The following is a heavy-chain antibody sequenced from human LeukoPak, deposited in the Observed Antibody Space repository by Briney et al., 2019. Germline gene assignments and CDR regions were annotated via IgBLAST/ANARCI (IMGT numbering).Heavy chain of an antibody. CDR3: ARVYSGAFDI. V-gene: IGHV4-30-2*01. D-gene: IGHD2-15*01. J-gene: IGHJ3*02. CDR2: IYHSGST. Sequence: KPSETLSLTCAVSGSSISSGGYSWSWIRQPPGKGLEWIGYIYHSGSTYYNPSLKSRVTISVDRSKNQFSLKLSSVTAAGTAVYYCARVYSGAFDIWGQGTMVTVSS. CDR1: GSSISSGGYS.